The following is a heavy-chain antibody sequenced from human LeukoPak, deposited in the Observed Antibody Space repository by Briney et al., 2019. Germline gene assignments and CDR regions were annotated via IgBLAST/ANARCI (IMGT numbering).Heavy chain of an antibody. Sequence: GGSLRLSCAASGFTFSNYWLMWVRQAPGKGLEWVANIKQDGSEKYYVDSVKGRFTISRDNAKNSLYLQMNSLRAEDTAVYYCARDTYYYGSGSYWGQGTLVTVSS. J-gene: IGHJ4*02. CDR3: ARDTYYYGSGSY. V-gene: IGHV3-7*01. D-gene: IGHD3-10*01. CDR2: IKQDGSEK. CDR1: GFTFSNYW.